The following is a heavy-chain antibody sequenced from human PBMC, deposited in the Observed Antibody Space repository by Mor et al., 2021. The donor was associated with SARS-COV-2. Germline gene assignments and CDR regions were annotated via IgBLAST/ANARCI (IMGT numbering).Heavy chain of an antibody. J-gene: IGHJ6*02. V-gene: IGHV1-69*06. CDR3: ARLLRYFDWSVSPLYGLDV. CDR2: IINMFGTT. D-gene: IGHD3-9*01. Sequence: PGQGLQWMVGIINMFGTTKYAKKFQGRITLTADKSTTTGYMELSSLTSDDTAIYYCARLLRYFDWSVSPLYGLDVWGQGTTVTVSS.